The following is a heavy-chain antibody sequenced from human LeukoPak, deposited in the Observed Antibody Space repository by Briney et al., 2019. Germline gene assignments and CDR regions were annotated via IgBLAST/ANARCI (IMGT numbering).Heavy chain of an antibody. J-gene: IGHJ4*02. Sequence: EASVKVSCKASGGTFSSYAISWVRQAPGQGLEWMGGIIPIFGTANYAQKFQGRVTITTDESTSTAYMELSSLRSEDTAVYYCARAADYYDSSDYWAYWGQGTLVTVSS. V-gene: IGHV1-69*05. D-gene: IGHD3-22*01. CDR3: ARAADYYDSSDYWAY. CDR1: GGTFSSYA. CDR2: IIPIFGTA.